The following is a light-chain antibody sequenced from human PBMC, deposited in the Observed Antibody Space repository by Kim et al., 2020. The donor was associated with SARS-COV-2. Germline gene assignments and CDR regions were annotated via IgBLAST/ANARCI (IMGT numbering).Light chain of an antibody. CDR2: YDS. J-gene: IGLJ3*02. CDR3: QVWDSSSDHRV. Sequence: ATGKTAQITLGGNNIGSKSVHWYQQKPGQAPVLVIYYDSDRPSGIPERFSGSNSGNTATLTISRVEAGDEADYYCQVWDSSSDHRVFGGGTQLTVL. V-gene: IGLV3-21*04. CDR1: NIGSKS.